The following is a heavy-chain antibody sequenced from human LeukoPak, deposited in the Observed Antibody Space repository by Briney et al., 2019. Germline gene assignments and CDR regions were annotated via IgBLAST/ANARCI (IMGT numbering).Heavy chain of an antibody. CDR1: GFTFSSXA. CDR3: AKVKRDYGDFLGSGYYYYGMDV. CDR2: XSGSGGST. V-gene: IGHV3-23*01. D-gene: IGHD4-17*01. Sequence: RLXXAASGFTFSSXAMXXVRXAXXXXXXXVSAXSGSGGSTYYADSVKGRFTISRDNSKNTLYLQMNSLRAEDTAVYYCAKVKRDYGDFLGSGYYYYGMDVWGQGTTVTVSS. J-gene: IGHJ6*02.